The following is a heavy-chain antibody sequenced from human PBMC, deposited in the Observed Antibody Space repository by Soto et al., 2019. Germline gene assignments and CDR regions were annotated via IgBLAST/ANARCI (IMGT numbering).Heavy chain of an antibody. D-gene: IGHD5-18*01. J-gene: IGHJ4*02. V-gene: IGHV3-30-3*01. Sequence: QVQLVQSGAEVKKPGSSVKVSCKASGGTFSSYAISWVRQAPGKGLEWVAVISYDGSNKYYADSVKGRFTISRDNSKNTLYLQMNSLRAEDTAVYYCARVVQLWLPADYWGQGTLVTVSS. CDR2: ISYDGSNK. CDR1: GGTFSSYA. CDR3: ARVVQLWLPADY.